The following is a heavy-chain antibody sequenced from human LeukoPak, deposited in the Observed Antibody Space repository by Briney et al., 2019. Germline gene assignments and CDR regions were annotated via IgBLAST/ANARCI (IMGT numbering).Heavy chain of an antibody. D-gene: IGHD3-3*01. Sequence: GGSLRLSCVASGFAFGKYWMSWVRQAPGKGLEWVANIRLDGSEKNYVDSVKGRFTISRDNTKNSLYLQMNSLRAEDTAVFYCARDQYDTWSQRGNFDSWGQGTLVTVSS. CDR2: IRLDGSEK. CDR1: GFAFGKYW. CDR3: ARDQYDTWSQRGNFDS. J-gene: IGHJ4*02. V-gene: IGHV3-7*03.